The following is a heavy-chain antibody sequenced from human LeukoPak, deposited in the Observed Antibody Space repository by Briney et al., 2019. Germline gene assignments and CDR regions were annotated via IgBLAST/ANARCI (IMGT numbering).Heavy chain of an antibody. Sequence: PGGSLRLSCAASGFTFSSYWMHWVRQAPGKGLVWVSHINSDGSSTSYADSVKGRFTISRDNAKNTLYLQMNSLRAEDTAVYYCARVRGYRGYTYGYSDYWGRGTLVTVSS. V-gene: IGHV3-74*01. CDR3: ARVRGYRGYTYGYSDY. J-gene: IGHJ4*02. CDR1: GFTFSSYW. CDR2: INSDGSST. D-gene: IGHD5-18*01.